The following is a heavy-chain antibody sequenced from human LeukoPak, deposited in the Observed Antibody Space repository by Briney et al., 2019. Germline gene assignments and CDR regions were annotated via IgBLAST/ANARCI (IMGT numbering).Heavy chain of an antibody. J-gene: IGHJ3*02. V-gene: IGHV4-39*07. CDR3: ARGKPNYDILTGYYRGGAFDI. CDR1: GGSISTSNYY. Sequence: SETLSLTCTVSGGSISTSNYYWGWIRQPPGKGLEWIGSIYYSGITYYNPSLKSRVTISVDTSKNQFSLKLSSVTAADTAVYYCARGKPNYDILTGYYRGGAFDIWGQGTMVTVSS. D-gene: IGHD3-9*01. CDR2: IYYSGIT.